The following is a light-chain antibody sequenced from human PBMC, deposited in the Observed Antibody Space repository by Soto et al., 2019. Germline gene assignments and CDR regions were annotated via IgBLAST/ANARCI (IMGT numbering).Light chain of an antibody. Sequence: IQMTQSPSPLSASVEDRVTITFQASQGISSYLAWFQQKPGRAPNLLIYGASTLQSGVPSRFSGSGSGTDFTLTISNLQPEDFATYYCQQLNAYPLIFGQGTRLEIK. CDR2: GAS. CDR3: QQLNAYPLI. J-gene: IGKJ5*01. CDR1: QGISSY. V-gene: IGKV1-9*01.